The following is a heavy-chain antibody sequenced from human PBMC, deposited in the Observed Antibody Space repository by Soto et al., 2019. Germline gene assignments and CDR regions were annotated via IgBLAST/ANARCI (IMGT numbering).Heavy chain of an antibody. Sequence: GASVKVSCKASGYTFTSYYMHWVRQAPGQGLEWMEIINPSGGSTSYAQKFQGRVTMTRDTSTSTVYMELSSLGSEDTAVYYCAIVRRKYSGSPLYYYYGMDVWGQGTTVTVSS. CDR3: AIVRRKYSGSPLYYYYGMDV. V-gene: IGHV1-46*01. D-gene: IGHD1-26*01. CDR1: GYTFTSYY. CDR2: INPSGGST. J-gene: IGHJ6*02.